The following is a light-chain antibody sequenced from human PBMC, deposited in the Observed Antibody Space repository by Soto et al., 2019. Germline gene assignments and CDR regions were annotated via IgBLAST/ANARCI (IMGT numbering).Light chain of an antibody. Sequence: DIQVTQSPPTLSASVGARVTITCRASQTISTWMAWCQQKPGKAPKLLVYDASTLQSGVASRFSGSGSGTEFTLIISGLQPDDSATYYCQQYTNTNNPWMFGQGTKVDIK. V-gene: IGKV1-5*01. CDR1: QTISTW. J-gene: IGKJ1*01. CDR2: DAS. CDR3: QQYTNTNNPWM.